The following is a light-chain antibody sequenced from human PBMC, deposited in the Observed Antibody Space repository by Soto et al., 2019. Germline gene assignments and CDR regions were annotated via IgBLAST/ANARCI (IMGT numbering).Light chain of an antibody. V-gene: IGKV1-39*01. CDR1: QSVDVY. Sequence: DIQMTQSPSSLSASVGDRVTITCRASQSVDVYLHWYQKKEGKAPKLLIYAASSLQSGVPSRFSGRRSRTNFTLTISGLQPEDFATYYCHHTYTSPLFGQGTRL. CDR3: HHTYTSPL. J-gene: IGKJ5*01. CDR2: AAS.